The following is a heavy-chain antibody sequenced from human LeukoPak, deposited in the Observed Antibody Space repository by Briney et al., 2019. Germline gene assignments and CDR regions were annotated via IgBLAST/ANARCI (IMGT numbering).Heavy chain of an antibody. CDR1: GFTFSSYG. J-gene: IGHJ4*02. V-gene: IGHV3-30*18. CDR3: AKVGTMHGPDY. D-gene: IGHD3-10*01. Sequence: GGSLRLSCAASGFTFSSYGMHWVRQAPGKGLEWVAVISYDGSNKYYADSVKGRFTISRDNSKNTLYLQMSSLRAEDTAVYYCAKVGTMHGPDYWGQGTLVTVSS. CDR2: ISYDGSNK.